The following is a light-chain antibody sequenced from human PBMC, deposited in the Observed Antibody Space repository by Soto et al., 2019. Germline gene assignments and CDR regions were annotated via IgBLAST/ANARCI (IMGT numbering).Light chain of an antibody. J-gene: IGKJ5*01. CDR1: QSITRN. Sequence: EIVMTQSPATLSVSPGERATLSCRASQSITRNLAWHQQSPGQAPRLLIYGASTRATGVPPRFSGSRSGTDFTLTISSVEPEDFALYYCHQRNTFGQGTRLEIK. CDR2: GAS. CDR3: HQRNT. V-gene: IGKV3D-15*01.